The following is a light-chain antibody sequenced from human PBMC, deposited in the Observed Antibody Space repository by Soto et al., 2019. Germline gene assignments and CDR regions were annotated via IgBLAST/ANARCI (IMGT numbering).Light chain of an antibody. CDR1: QSVSVN. J-gene: IGKJ3*01. Sequence: EIVMTQSPATLSGSTGERATLSCRTSQSVSVNLAWYQQKPGQAPRLLIYGASITATGIPARFSGSGSGTEFSLTISSLQSEDFAVYYCHQYNNWPSSFGPGTKVDIK. CDR2: GAS. V-gene: IGKV3-15*01. CDR3: HQYNNWPSS.